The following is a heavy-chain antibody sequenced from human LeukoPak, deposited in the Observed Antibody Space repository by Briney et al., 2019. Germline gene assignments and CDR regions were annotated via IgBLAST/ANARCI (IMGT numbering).Heavy chain of an antibody. J-gene: IGHJ6*02. V-gene: IGHV3-7*01. CDR1: GFTFRDYW. Sequence: GESLRLSCAASGFTFRDYWMTWVRQAAGKGLEWVASIEPDGSEKYYADSVKGRFTLFRDNVENSLYLQMNTLRVDDTAVYYCAQGHYHMDVGGHGTTVTVSS. CDR3: AQGHYHMDV. CDR2: IEPDGSEK.